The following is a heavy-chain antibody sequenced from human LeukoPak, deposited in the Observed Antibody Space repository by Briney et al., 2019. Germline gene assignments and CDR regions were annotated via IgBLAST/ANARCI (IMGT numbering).Heavy chain of an antibody. CDR3: ARVPKNGYFDY. CDR2: ISYDGSNK. J-gene: IGHJ4*02. V-gene: IGHV3-30*01. CDR1: GFTFSSYA. Sequence: GRSLRLSCAASGFTFSSYAMHWVRQAPGKGLEWVAVISYDGSNKYYADSVKGRFTISRDNSKNTLYLQMNSLRAEDTAVYYCARVPKNGYFDYWGQGTLVAVSS.